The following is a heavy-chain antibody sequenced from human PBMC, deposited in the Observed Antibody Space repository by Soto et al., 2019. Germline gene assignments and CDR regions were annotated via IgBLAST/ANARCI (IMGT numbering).Heavy chain of an antibody. J-gene: IGHJ4*02. CDR1: GYAFTTYG. CDR3: ARWRYGDY. V-gene: IGHV1-18*01. Sequence: QVHLVQSGAEVKKPGASVQVSCQGSGYAFTTYGITWVRQAPGQGLEWMGWISAHNGNTNYAQKLQSRVTVTRDTSTSTAYMELRSLRYDDTAVYYCARWRYGDYWGQGALVTVSS. D-gene: IGHD1-1*01. CDR2: ISAHNGNT.